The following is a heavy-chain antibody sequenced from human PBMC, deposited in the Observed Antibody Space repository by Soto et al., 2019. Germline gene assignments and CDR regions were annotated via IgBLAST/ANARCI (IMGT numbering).Heavy chain of an antibody. V-gene: IGHV4-59*08. D-gene: IGHD6-13*01. J-gene: IGHJ5*02. CDR1: GGSISSYY. CDR3: ARLEQQLTWFDP. Sequence: PSETLSLTCTVSGGSISSYYWSWIRQPPGKGLEWIGYIYYSGSTNYNPSLKSRVTISVDTSKNQFSLKLSSVTAADTAVYYCARLEQQLTWFDPWGQGTLVTVSS. CDR2: IYYSGST.